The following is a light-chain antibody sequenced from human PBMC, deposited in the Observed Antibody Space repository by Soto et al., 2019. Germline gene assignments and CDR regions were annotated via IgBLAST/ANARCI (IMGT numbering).Light chain of an antibody. CDR1: QIISSY. Sequence: IQMTQSPSSLAASGGDRVTITCRASQIISSYLNWYQQKPAKAPKLLIYAASSLQSGVPSRFSGSGSGTDFTLTISSLQPEDFATYYCQQRYSTPLTFGQGTRLEIK. V-gene: IGKV1-39*01. CDR2: AAS. CDR3: QQRYSTPLT. J-gene: IGKJ5*01.